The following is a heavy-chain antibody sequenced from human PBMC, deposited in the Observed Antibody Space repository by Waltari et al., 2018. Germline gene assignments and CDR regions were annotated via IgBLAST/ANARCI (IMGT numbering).Heavy chain of an antibody. CDR1: GFSFMGYA. CDR2: ISGSGATP. V-gene: IGHV3-23*01. Sequence: EVQLLESAGGLVQPGGALRLSCAASGFSFMGYAMGWVRQAPGEGLELVASISGSGATPFYADSVKGRFTIVRDNSKDTVYLQMNSLRVDDSAVYYCAKGSRGYTNYFFDYWGQGALVTVSS. CDR3: AKGSRGYTNYFFDY. D-gene: IGHD3-16*02. J-gene: IGHJ4*02.